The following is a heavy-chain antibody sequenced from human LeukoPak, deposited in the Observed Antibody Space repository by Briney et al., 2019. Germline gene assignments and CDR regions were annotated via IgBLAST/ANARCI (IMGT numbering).Heavy chain of an antibody. CDR1: GGSFSDYY. J-gene: IGHJ4*02. V-gene: IGHV4-34*01. CDR3: ARGGDYGDYVFHY. D-gene: IGHD4-17*01. Sequence: SETLSLTCAVYGGSFSDYYWTWIRQPPGKGLEWIGEIYHSGSTNYNPSLKSRVTISVDTSKNQFSLKLYSVTAAGTAVYYCARGGDYGDYVFHYWGQGTLVTVSS. CDR2: IYHSGST.